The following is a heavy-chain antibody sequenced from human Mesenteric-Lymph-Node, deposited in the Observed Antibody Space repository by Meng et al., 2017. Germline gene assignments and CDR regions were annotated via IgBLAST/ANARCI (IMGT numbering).Heavy chain of an antibody. CDR1: GFTFRRDA. CDR3: ARVGDINAFDI. V-gene: IGHV3-23*01. D-gene: IGHD3-10*01. J-gene: IGHJ3*02. CDR2: ISGNGVTT. Sequence: GESLKISCAASGFTFRRDAMTWVRQTPGKGLDWVSAISGNGVTTYYADSVKGRFTISRDNSKNTLYLQMGSLRAEDMAVYFCARVGDINAFDIWGQGTMVTVSS.